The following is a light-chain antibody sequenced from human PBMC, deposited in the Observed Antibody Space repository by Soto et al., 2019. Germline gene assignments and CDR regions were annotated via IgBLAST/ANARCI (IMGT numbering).Light chain of an antibody. CDR3: QSYDSSLSGSKV. CDR2: GNT. V-gene: IGLV1-40*01. Sequence: QSVLTQPPSVSGAPGQRVTISCTGISSNIGAGYDVYWYQQLPGTAPKLLIYGNTNRPSGVPDRFSGSKSGTSASLAITGLQAEDEADYYCQSYDSSLSGSKVFGGGTKVTVL. CDR1: SSNIGAGYD. J-gene: IGLJ3*02.